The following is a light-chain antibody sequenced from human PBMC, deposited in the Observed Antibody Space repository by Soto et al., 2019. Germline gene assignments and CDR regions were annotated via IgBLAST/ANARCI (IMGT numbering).Light chain of an antibody. V-gene: IGLV2-14*01. J-gene: IGLJ1*01. CDR3: SSYTSSSTPNV. CDR2: EVS. Sequence: QSALTQPASVSGSPGQSITISCTGTSSDVGGYNYVSWYQQHPGKAPKLMIYEVSNRPSGVSNRFSGSKSGNTASLTISGILAEDEADYYCSSYTSSSTPNVFGTGTKVTVL. CDR1: SSDVGGYNY.